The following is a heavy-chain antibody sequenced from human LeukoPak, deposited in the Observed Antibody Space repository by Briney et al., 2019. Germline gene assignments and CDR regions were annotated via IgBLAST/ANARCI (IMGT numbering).Heavy chain of an antibody. CDR1: GGSISSSSYY. Sequence: PSETLSLTCTVSGGSISSSSYYWGWIRQPPGKGLEWIGSIYYSGSTYYNPSLKSRVTISVDTSKNQFSLKLSSVTAADTAVYYCARDPAYSYVAGPGEAHYYFDYWGQGTLVTVSS. CDR3: ARDPAYSYVAGPGEAHYYFDY. J-gene: IGHJ4*02. V-gene: IGHV4-39*07. CDR2: IYYSGST. D-gene: IGHD6-19*01.